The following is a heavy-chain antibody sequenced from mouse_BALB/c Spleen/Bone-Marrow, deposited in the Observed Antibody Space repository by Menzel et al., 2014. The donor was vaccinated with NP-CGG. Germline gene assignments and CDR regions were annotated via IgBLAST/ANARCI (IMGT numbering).Heavy chain of an antibody. CDR1: GFSLTSYG. V-gene: IGHV2-9*02. J-gene: IGHJ1*01. CDR2: IWAGGST. CDR3: ARGGGSWYFDV. Sequence: QVQVKESGPGLVAPSQRLSINCTVSGFSLTSYGLHWGRRPPGKGLEWLGVIWAGGSTNYNSALMSRLSISKDNSKSXVFLKMNSLQTDDTAMFYCARGGGSWYFDVWGAGTTVTVSS.